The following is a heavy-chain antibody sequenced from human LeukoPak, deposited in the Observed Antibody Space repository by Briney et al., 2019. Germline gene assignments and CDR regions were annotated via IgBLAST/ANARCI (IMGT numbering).Heavy chain of an antibody. V-gene: IGHV3-9*01. D-gene: IGHD3-16*01. CDR1: GFTFDDYA. J-gene: IGHJ4*02. CDR2: ISWNSGSI. CDR3: TRPGDLGTYGFDY. Sequence: GGSLRLSCAASGFTFDDYAMHWVRQAPGKGLEWVSGISWNSGSIGYADSVKGRFTISRDNAKNSLYLQMNSLRAEDTAVYYCTRPGDLGTYGFDYWGQGTLVTVSS.